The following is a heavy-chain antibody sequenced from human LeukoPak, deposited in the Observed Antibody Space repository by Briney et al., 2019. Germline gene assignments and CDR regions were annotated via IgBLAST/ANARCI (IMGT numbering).Heavy chain of an antibody. CDR2: INHSGST. Sequence: PSETLSLTCAVYGGSFSGYYWSWVRQPPGKGLEWIGEINHSGSTNYNPSPKSRVTTSVDTSKNQFSLKLSSVTAADTAVYYCARRGWLIFDYWGQGTLVTVSS. CDR3: ARRGWLIFDY. D-gene: IGHD3-22*01. J-gene: IGHJ4*02. CDR1: GGSFSGYY. V-gene: IGHV4-34*01.